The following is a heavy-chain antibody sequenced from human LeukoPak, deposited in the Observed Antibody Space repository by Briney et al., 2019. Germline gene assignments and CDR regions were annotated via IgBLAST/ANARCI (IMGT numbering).Heavy chain of an antibody. D-gene: IGHD3-10*01. CDR1: GGTFSSYA. J-gene: IGHJ4*02. CDR3: ARVVTMVRGVIIDYFDY. CDR2: ISAYNGNT. V-gene: IGHV1-18*01. Sequence: GASVKVSCKASGGTFSSYAISWVRQAPGQGLEWMGWISAYNGNTNYAQKLQGRVTMTTDTSTSTAYMELRSLRSDDTAVYYCARVVTMVRGVIIDYFDYWGQGTLVTVSS.